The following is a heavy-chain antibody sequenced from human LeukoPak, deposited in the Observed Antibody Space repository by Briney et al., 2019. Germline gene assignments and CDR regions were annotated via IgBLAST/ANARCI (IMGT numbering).Heavy chain of an antibody. V-gene: IGHV3-21*01. J-gene: IGHJ4*02. CDR1: GFTFSSYS. CDR2: ISSSSSYI. CDR3: ARAVQLWFQFDY. D-gene: IGHD5-18*01. Sequence: GGSPRLSCAASGFTFSSYSMNWVRQAPGKGLEWVSSISSSSSYIYYADSVKGRFTISRDNAKNTLYLQMNSLRAEDTAVYYCARAVQLWFQFDYWGQGTLVTVSS.